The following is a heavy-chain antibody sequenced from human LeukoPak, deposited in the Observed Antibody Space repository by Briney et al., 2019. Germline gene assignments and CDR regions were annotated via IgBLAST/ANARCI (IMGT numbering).Heavy chain of an antibody. CDR3: ARHRYYYDSSGYYYQP. J-gene: IGHJ5*02. CDR2: IYYSGST. D-gene: IGHD3-22*01. V-gene: IGHV4-59*01. CDR1: GASISSYY. Sequence: PSESLSLTCTVSGASISSYYWSWIRQPPGKGLEWIGHIYYSGSTNYNPSLKSRVTISVDTSKNQFSLRLSSVTAADTAVYYCARHRYYYDSSGYYYQPWGQGTLVTVSS.